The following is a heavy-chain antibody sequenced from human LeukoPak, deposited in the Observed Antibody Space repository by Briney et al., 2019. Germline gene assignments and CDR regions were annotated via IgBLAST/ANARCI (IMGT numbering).Heavy chain of an antibody. CDR3: ARDYLTMIAVEFGY. V-gene: IGHV1-2*02. J-gene: IGHJ4*02. CDR1: GYTFNTYG. Sequence: ASVKVSCKASGYTFNTYGITWVRQAPGQGLEWMGWINPNSGGTNYAQKFQGRVTMTRDTSISTAYMELSRLRSDDTAVYYCARDYLTMIAVEFGYWGQGTLVTVSS. D-gene: IGHD3-22*01. CDR2: INPNSGGT.